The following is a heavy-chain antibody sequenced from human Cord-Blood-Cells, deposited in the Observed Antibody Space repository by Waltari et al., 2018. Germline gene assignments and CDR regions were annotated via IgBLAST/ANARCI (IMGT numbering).Heavy chain of an antibody. J-gene: IGHJ4*02. CDR2: IWYDGSNK. V-gene: IGHV3-33*01. CDR1: GFTFSSYG. Sequence: QVQLVESGGGVVQPGRSLRLSCAASGFTFSSYGMHWVRQAPGKGLEWVAVIWYDGSNKYYADSGKGRFTISRDNSKNTLYLQMNSLRAEDTAVYYCARDANYYDSSGFLYWGQGTLVTVSS. CDR3: ARDANYYDSSGFLY. D-gene: IGHD3-22*01.